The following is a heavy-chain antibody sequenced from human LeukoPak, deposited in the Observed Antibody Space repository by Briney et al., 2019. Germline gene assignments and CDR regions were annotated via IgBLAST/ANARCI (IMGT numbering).Heavy chain of an antibody. CDR3: ARGGLDGYSLSRGKSDFDY. J-gene: IGHJ4*02. V-gene: IGHV4-39*07. CDR1: GGSISSGGYY. Sequence: PSETLSLTCTVSGGSISSGGYYWSWIRQPPGKGLEWIGEINHSGSTNYNPSLKSRVTISVDTSKNQFSLKLSSVTAADTAVYYCARGGLDGYSLSRGKSDFDYWGQGTLVTVSS. D-gene: IGHD5-24*01. CDR2: INHSGST.